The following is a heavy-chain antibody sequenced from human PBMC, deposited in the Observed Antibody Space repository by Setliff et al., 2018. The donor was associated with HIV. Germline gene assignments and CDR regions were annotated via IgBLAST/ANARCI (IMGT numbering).Heavy chain of an antibody. Sequence: SETLSLTCAVSGYSISSGYYWGWIRQPPGKGLEWIGSIYHSGSTYYNPSLKSRVTISVDTSKNQLSLKLSSMTAADTAVYYCARGFGSYYRIESGQYFDYWGHGTLVTVSS. D-gene: IGHD1-26*01. CDR1: GYSISSGYY. CDR3: ARGFGSYYRIESGQYFDY. J-gene: IGHJ4*01. V-gene: IGHV4-38-2*01. CDR2: IYHSGST.